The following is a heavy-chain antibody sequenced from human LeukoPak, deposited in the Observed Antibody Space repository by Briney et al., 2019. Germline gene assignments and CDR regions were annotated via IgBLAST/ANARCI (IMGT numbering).Heavy chain of an antibody. Sequence: GGSLRLSCAASGFTLRSSAVSWVRQAPGKGLEWVSAISGDGGTISYAASVRGRFTISRDNAKNTLFLQMSSLRAGDTALYYCAKELYGNPSGDWGQGTRVTVSS. D-gene: IGHD2-8*01. CDR2: ISGDGGTI. CDR1: GFTLRSSA. CDR3: AKELYGNPSGD. J-gene: IGHJ4*02. V-gene: IGHV3-23*01.